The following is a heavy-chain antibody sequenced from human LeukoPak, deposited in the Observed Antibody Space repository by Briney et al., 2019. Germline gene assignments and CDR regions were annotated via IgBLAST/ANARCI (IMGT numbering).Heavy chain of an antibody. Sequence: SETLSLTCTVSGYSVSSGYYWGWIRQPPGKGLEWIGSMYHSGDTYYNPSLKSRVTISVDTSKNQLSLKLSSVTAADTAVYYCARSSWYDIIDYWGQGTLVTVSS. CDR3: ARSSWYDIIDY. D-gene: IGHD6-13*01. J-gene: IGHJ4*02. CDR2: MYHSGDT. CDR1: GYSVSSGYY. V-gene: IGHV4-38-2*02.